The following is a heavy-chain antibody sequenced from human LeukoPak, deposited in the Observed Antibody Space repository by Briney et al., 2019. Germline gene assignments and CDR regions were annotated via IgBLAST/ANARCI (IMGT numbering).Heavy chain of an antibody. CDR2: VSYDGSNT. Sequence: GGSLRLSCAAAGFTLSNYAMHWGRQAPGKVLEWVAVVSYDGSNTYYADSVKGRFTISRDNSKNTLYLQMNSLRAEDTAVYYCARVLAVVAVYVAFDIWRQGTMVTVSS. D-gene: IGHD6-19*01. CDR1: GFTLSNYA. V-gene: IGHV3-30*04. CDR3: ARVLAVVAVYVAFDI. J-gene: IGHJ3*02.